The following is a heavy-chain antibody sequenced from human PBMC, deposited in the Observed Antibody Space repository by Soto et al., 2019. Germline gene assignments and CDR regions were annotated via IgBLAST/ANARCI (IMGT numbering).Heavy chain of an antibody. CDR1: GGSINTFY. Sequence: PSETLSLTCTVSGGSINTFYWSWVRQPAGKGLEWIGRIFSSGSTSFNTSLESRVAMSVDTSKNHFSLNLFSVTAADMAVYYCAREGSYSAYNFAHGIQLWSFDFWGQGALVTVSS. J-gene: IGHJ4*02. D-gene: IGHD5-18*01. CDR3: AREGSYSAYNFAHGIQLWSFDF. CDR2: IFSSGST. V-gene: IGHV4-4*07.